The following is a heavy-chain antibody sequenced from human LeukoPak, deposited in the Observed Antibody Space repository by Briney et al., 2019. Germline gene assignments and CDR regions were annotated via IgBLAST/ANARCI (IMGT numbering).Heavy chain of an antibody. CDR2: INHSGST. CDR3: ASRWFGAPSDY. Sequence: SETLSLTCAVYGGSFSGYYLSWIRQPPGKGLEWIGEINHSGSTNYNPSLKSRVTISVDTSKNQFSLKLSSVTAADTAVYYCASRWFGAPSDYWGQGTLVTVSS. D-gene: IGHD3-10*01. J-gene: IGHJ4*02. V-gene: IGHV4-34*01. CDR1: GGSFSGYY.